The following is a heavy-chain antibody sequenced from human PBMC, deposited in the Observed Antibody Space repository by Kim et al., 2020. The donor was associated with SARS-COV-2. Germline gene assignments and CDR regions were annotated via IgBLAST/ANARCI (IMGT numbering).Heavy chain of an antibody. CDR1: GGSISSSSYY. CDR2: IYYSGST. V-gene: IGHV4-39*07. CDR3: ARGKRGDRTHGMDV. D-gene: IGHD2-21*02. Sequence: SETLSHTCTVSGGSISSSSYYWGWIRQPPGKGLEWIGSIYYSGSTYYNPSLKSRVTISVDTSKNQFSLKLSSVTAADTAVYYCARGKRGDRTHGMDVWGQGTTVTVSS. J-gene: IGHJ6*02.